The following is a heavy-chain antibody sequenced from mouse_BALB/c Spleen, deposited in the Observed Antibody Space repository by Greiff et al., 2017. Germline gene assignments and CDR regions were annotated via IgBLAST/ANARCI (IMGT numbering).Heavy chain of an antibody. CDR1: GDSITSGY. Sequence: DVKLQESGPSLVKPSQTLSLTCSVTGDSITSGYWNWIRKFPGNKLEYMGYISYSGSTYYNPSLKSRISITRDTSKNQYYLQLNSVTTEDTATYYCAGYGSSYEAGSFAYWGQGTLVTVSA. V-gene: IGHV3-8*02. J-gene: IGHJ3*01. CDR2: ISYSGST. D-gene: IGHD1-1*01. CDR3: AGYGSSYEAGSFAY.